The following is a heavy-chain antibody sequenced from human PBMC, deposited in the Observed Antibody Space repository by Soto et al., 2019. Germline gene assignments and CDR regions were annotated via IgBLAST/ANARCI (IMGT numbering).Heavy chain of an antibody. J-gene: IGHJ4*02. CDR2: IYHSGTT. CDR1: GGSISSGYY. V-gene: IGHV4-38-2*01. CDR3: ATADSDCYYAY. Sequence: TETLSLTCAVSGGSISSGYYWAWIRQPPGKGLEWIGSIYHSGTTYYNPSLKSRVTISVDTSMNQFSLKLSSVTAAVSTLYYCATADSDCYYAYLGQGILVTVSS. D-gene: IGHD2-21*01.